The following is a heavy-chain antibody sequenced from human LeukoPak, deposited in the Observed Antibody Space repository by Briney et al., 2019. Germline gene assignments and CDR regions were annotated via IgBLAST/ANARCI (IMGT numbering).Heavy chain of an antibody. CDR1: GFTFNNYA. D-gene: IGHD2-15*01. Sequence: GGSLRLSCAASGFTFNNYALSWVRQAPGKGLEWVSAISGNGGDTYYADSVKGRFTITRDNTRNSLFLQMYSLRAEDTAVYFCAREDGYCSGGNCYSYFDSWGQGTLVTVSS. V-gene: IGHV3-23*01. CDR3: AREDGYCSGGNCYSYFDS. CDR2: ISGNGGDT. J-gene: IGHJ4*02.